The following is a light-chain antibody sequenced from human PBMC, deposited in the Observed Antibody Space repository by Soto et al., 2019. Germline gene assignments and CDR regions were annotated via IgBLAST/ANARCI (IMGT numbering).Light chain of an antibody. CDR2: EVS. V-gene: IGLV2-8*01. J-gene: IGLJ2*01. Sequence: QSALTQPPSASGSPGQSVTISCTGTSSDVGAYNYVSWYQQHPGKVPKLIIYEVSKRPSGVPDRFSASKSGNAASLTVSGLQAEDEADYYCSSYAGSNSVIFGGGTKVTVL. CDR1: SSDVGAYNY. CDR3: SSYAGSNSVI.